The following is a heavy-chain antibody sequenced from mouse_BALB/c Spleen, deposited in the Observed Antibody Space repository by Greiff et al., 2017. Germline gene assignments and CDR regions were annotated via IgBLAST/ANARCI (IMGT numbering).Heavy chain of an antibody. CDR3: ARGGTSYYGSSYRDY. V-gene: IGHV5-4*02. D-gene: IGHD1-1*01. CDR1: GFTFSDYY. J-gene: IGHJ4*01. CDR2: ISDGGSYT. Sequence: EVQGVESGGGLVKPGGSLKLSCAASGFTFSDYYMYWVRQTPEKRLEWVATISDGGSYTYYPDSVKGRFTISRDNAKNNLYLQMSSLKSEDTAMYYCARGGTSYYGSSYRDYWGQGTSVTVSS.